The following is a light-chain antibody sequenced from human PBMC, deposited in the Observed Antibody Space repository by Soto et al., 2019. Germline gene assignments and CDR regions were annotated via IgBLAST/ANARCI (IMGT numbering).Light chain of an antibody. CDR1: QSLSSNF. Sequence: EIVLTQSPGTVSSSPGERATLSCRASQSLSSNFLAWYQQKPGQAPRLLIYDASSRATGIPDRFSGSGSGTDFTLTISRLEPEDFAVYYCQQYGSSPRTFGQGTKVEIK. CDR3: QQYGSSPRT. CDR2: DAS. J-gene: IGKJ1*01. V-gene: IGKV3-20*01.